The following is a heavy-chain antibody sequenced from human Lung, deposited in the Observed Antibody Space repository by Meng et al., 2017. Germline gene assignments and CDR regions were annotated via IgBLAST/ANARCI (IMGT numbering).Heavy chain of an antibody. D-gene: IGHD4-11*01. V-gene: IGHV4-34*01. CDR1: GGSFSDYY. J-gene: IGHJ4*02. CDR3: ARGPTTMAHDFDY. CDR2: INHSGST. Sequence: GAGLVQPSDALSLTCVVSGGSFSDYYWSWIRQPPGKGLEWIGEINHSGSTNYNPSLESRATISVDTSQNNLSLKLSSVTAADSAVYYCARGPTTMAHDFDYWGQGTLVTVSS.